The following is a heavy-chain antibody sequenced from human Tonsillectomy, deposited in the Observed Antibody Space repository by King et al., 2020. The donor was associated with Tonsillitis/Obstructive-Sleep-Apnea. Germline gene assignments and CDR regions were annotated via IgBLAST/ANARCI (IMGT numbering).Heavy chain of an antibody. CDR3: ARGTTDTTQPFDY. D-gene: IGHD4-17*01. CDR1: GFTFTDAW. Sequence: VQLVESGGGLVKPGGSLRLSCAASGFTFTDAWMSWVRQAPGKGLEWVGRIKSETHGGTTDYAAPVKGRFTISRDDSKDTLYLQINSLKIEDTAVYYGARGTTDTTQPFDYWGQGTLVTVSS. V-gene: IGHV3-15*01. CDR2: IKSETHGGTT. J-gene: IGHJ4*02.